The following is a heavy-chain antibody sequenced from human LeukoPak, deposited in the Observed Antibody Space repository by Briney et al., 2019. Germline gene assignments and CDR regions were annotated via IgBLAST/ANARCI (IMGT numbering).Heavy chain of an antibody. CDR2: ISSDGSNT. CDR3: ARYTGGGVY. D-gene: IGHD2-2*02. V-gene: IGHV3-74*01. Sequence: GGSLRLSCAVSGFTFSSGYMHWVRQPPGKGPVWVSRISSDGSNTIYADSVKGRSTISRDDARNTLYLQMNGLRDADTAVYYGARYTGGGVYWGQGTLVTVSS. CDR1: GFTFSSGY. J-gene: IGHJ4*02.